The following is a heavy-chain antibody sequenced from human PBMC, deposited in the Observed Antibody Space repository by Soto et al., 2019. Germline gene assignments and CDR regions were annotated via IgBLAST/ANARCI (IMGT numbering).Heavy chain of an antibody. Sequence: SETLSLTCTVSGGSISSGGYYWSWIRQHPGKGLEWIGYIYYSGSTYYNPSLKSRVTISVDTSKNQFSLKLSSVTAADTAVYYCARSPDSSLGNYFDYWGQGTLVTVSS. V-gene: IGHV4-31*03. J-gene: IGHJ4*02. CDR2: IYYSGST. D-gene: IGHD3-22*01. CDR3: ARSPDSSLGNYFDY. CDR1: GGSISSGGYY.